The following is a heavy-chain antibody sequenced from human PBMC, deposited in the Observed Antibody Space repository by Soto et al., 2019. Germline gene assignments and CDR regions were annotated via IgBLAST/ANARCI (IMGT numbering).Heavy chain of an antibody. Sequence: QVHLVQSVDEVKKPGASVKVSCKCSGDSFTSYGITWVRQAPGQGLEWMGLISAHNGNTNSAQKVEGRVTVTRDTSTSTAYMELRSLRSDETSVYYCAGVRDGDYWGPGDLVTVSS. CDR2: ISAHNGNT. CDR3: AGVRDGDY. J-gene: IGHJ4*02. D-gene: IGHD6-6*01. V-gene: IGHV1-18*01. CDR1: GDSFTSYG.